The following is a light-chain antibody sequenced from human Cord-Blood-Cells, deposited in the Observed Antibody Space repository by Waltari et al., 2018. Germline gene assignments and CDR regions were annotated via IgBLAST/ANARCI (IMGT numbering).Light chain of an antibody. CDR2: AAS. Sequence: DIQITQSPSSLSASVGDRVTITCRASQSISSYLNWYQQKPGKAPKVLIYAASSLQSGVPSRFSGSGSGTDVTLAISILQPADFGTYYSRQSYSTTWTFGQGTTVESK. V-gene: IGKV1-39*01. J-gene: IGKJ1*01. CDR1: QSISSY. CDR3: RQSYSTTWT.